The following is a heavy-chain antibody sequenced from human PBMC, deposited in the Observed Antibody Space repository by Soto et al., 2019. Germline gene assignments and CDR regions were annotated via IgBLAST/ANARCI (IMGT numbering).Heavy chain of an antibody. Sequence: QVQLVQSGAEVKKPGSSVKVSCKASGGTFSSYAISWVRQAPGQGLEWMGGIIPIFATANYAQKFQGRVTIAADESTSTAYMELSSLRSEDTAVYYCARDLAMVIYYYYGMDVWGQGTTVTVSS. CDR3: ARDLAMVIYYYYGMDV. V-gene: IGHV1-69*01. D-gene: IGHD5-18*01. CDR1: GGTFSSYA. J-gene: IGHJ6*02. CDR2: IIPIFATA.